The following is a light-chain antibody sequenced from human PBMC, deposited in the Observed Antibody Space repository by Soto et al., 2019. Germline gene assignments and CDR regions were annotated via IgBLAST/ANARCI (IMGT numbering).Light chain of an antibody. Sequence: DIVMTQSPDSLAVSLGERATINCKSSQSVLYSSNNKNYLAWYQQKPGQPPKLLIYWASTRESGVPDRFSGSRSGTEFTLTISSLQAEDVAVYYCQQYYSTPPSFGQGTKLEIK. J-gene: IGKJ2*01. CDR3: QQYYSTPPS. CDR1: QSVLYSSNNKNY. CDR2: WAS. V-gene: IGKV4-1*01.